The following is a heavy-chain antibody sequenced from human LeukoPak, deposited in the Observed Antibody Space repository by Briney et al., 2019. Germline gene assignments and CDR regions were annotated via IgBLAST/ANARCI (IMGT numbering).Heavy chain of an antibody. D-gene: IGHD2-2*01. CDR2: IKQDGSEK. V-gene: IGHV3-7*01. Sequence: GGSLRLSCAASGFTFSSYWMSWVRQAPGKGLEWVANIKQDGSEKYYVDSVKGRFTISRDNAKNSLYLQMNSLRAEDTAVYYCARGQGVRPSFYFAYWGQGTLVTVSS. CDR3: ARGQGVRPSFYFAY. J-gene: IGHJ4*02. CDR1: GFTFSSYW.